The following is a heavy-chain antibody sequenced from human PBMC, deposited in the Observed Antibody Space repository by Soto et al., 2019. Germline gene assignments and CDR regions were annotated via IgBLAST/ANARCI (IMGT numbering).Heavy chain of an antibody. D-gene: IGHD3-22*01. CDR2: IYNRRST. CDR3: ARASTGYYYDSSGCYYRPRINWFDP. CDR1: GGSISSGGYY. Sequence: PSETLSLTCTVSGGSISSGGYYWSWIRQHPGKGLEWIGNIYNRRSTYYNPSLKSRVTISVDTSKNQFSLKLISLTAADTAVYYCARASTGYYYDSSGCYYRPRINWFDPWGQGTLVTVSS. V-gene: IGHV4-31*03. J-gene: IGHJ5*02.